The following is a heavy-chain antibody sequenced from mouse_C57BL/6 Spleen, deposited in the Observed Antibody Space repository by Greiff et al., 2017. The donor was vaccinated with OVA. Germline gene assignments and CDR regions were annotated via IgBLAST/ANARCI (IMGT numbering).Heavy chain of an antibody. V-gene: IGHV5-17*01. CDR1: GFTFSDYG. J-gene: IGHJ4*01. CDR2: ISSGSSTI. CDR3: ARDDYDYDALMDY. Sequence: EVQRVESGGGLVKPGGSLKLSCAASGFTFSDYGMHWVRQAPEKGLEWVAYISSGSSTIYYADTVKGRFTISRDNAKNTLFLQMTSLRSEDTAMYYCARDDYDYDALMDYWSQGTSVTVSS. D-gene: IGHD2-4*01.